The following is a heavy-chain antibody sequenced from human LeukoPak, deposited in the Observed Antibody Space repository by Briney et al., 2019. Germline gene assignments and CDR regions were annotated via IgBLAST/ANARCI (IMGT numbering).Heavy chain of an antibody. V-gene: IGHV3-15*01. CDR3: TWDYAGT. J-gene: IGHJ5*02. CDR2: IKSNTDGATT. CDR1: GMTFTDAW. D-gene: IGHD4-17*01. Sequence: GSLRLSCAASGMTFTDAWMSWVRQAPGKGLEWIGRIKSNTDGATTDYAAPVKGRFTISRDDSKKTLYLQMNSLKTDDTAVYYCTWDYAGTWGQGTLVTVSS.